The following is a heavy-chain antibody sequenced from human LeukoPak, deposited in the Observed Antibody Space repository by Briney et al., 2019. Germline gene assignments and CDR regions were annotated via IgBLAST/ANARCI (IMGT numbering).Heavy chain of an antibody. CDR1: GGSISSSSYY. CDR3: ACLTTADAFDI. D-gene: IGHD3-22*01. V-gene: IGHV4-61*05. Sequence: SETLSLTCTVSGGSISSSSYYWGWIRQPPGKGLEWIGYIYDSGSTNYNPSLKSRVTISVDTSKNQFSLKLSSVTAADTAVYYCACLTTADAFDIWGQGTMVTVSS. J-gene: IGHJ3*02. CDR2: IYDSGST.